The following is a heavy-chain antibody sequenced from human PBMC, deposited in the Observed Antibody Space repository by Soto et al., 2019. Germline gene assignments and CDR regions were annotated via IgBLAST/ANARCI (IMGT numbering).Heavy chain of an antibody. V-gene: IGHV3-74*01. CDR2: INSDGSST. Sequence: PGGSLRLSCAASGFTFSSYWMHWVRQAPGKGLVWVSRINSDGSSTSYADSVKGRFTISRDNAKNTLYLQMNSLRAEDTAVYYCARDRVYYYDSSGYELDPCGQRTLVPVSS. CDR1: GFTFSSYW. D-gene: IGHD3-22*01. J-gene: IGHJ5*02. CDR3: ARDRVYYYDSSGYELDP.